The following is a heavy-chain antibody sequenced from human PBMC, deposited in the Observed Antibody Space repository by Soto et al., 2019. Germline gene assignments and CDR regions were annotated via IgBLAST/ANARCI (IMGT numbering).Heavy chain of an antibody. J-gene: IGHJ4*02. CDR3: ARDLNYGLFDY. Sequence: EVQLVESGGGLVQPGGSLRLSCAASGFTFSSYSMNWVRQAPGKGLEWVSYISTSSTIYYADSVKGRFTISRDDAKHSLWLQMNSLRAGDKAVYYCARDLNYGLFDYWGQGTLVTVSS. CDR1: GFTFSSYS. CDR2: ISTSSTI. D-gene: IGHD4-17*01. V-gene: IGHV3-48*01.